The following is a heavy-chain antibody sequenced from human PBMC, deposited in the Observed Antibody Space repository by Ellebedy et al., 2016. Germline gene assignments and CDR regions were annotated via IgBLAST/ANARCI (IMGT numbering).Heavy chain of an antibody. Sequence: GESLKISXAASGFTFSTYWIHWVRQAPGKGLVWVSRISGDGTITSYADSVKGRFTISRDNAKNMVYLQMNSLRAEDTAVYHCATFSRPVYWGQGTLVTVSS. D-gene: IGHD3-3*02. CDR1: GFTFSTYW. CDR3: ATFSRPVY. V-gene: IGHV3-74*01. CDR2: ISGDGTIT. J-gene: IGHJ4*02.